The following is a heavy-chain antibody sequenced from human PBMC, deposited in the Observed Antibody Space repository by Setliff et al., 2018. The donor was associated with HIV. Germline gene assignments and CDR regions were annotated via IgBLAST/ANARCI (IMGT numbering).Heavy chain of an antibody. D-gene: IGHD3-22*01. CDR2: IRSKAYRETT. CDR3: TRVNTYYYDSSGYSIYFDL. Sequence: GGSLRLSCAASGFTFSNDWMSWFHQAPGKGLEWVGLIRSKAYRETTEYAASVKGRFTISRDDSKSIADLQMNSLKTEDTVVYYCTRVNTYYYDSSGYSIYFDLWGRGTLVTVSS. CDR1: GFTFSNDW. J-gene: IGHJ2*01. V-gene: IGHV3-49*03.